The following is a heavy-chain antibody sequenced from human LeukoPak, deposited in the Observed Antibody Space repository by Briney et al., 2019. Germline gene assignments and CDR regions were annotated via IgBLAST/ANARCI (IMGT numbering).Heavy chain of an antibody. CDR2: IYYSGST. D-gene: IGHD3-16*01. J-gene: IGHJ5*02. CDR1: GGSISSYY. Sequence: SETLSLTCTVSGGSISSYYWSWIRQPPGKGLEWIGYIYYSGSTNYNPSLKSRVTISVDTSKNQFSLKLSSVTAADTAMYYCARDLVRLGFDPWGQGTLVTVSS. V-gene: IGHV4-59*01. CDR3: ARDLVRLGFDP.